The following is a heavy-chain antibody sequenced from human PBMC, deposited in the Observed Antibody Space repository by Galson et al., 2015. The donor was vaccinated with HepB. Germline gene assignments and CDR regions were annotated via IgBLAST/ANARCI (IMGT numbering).Heavy chain of an antibody. Sequence: SLRLSCAASGFTFSNYGIHWVRQAPGKGLEWMAVISYDGSYKYYADSVKGRFTVSRDYSRSTLYLQMNSLRAEGTAVYCCAKGGPGRITMMINRLLGFDPWGQGTLVTVSS. V-gene: IGHV3-30*18. J-gene: IGHJ5*02. CDR1: GFTFSNYG. CDR3: AKGGPGRITMMINRLLGFDP. CDR2: ISYDGSYK. D-gene: IGHD3-22*01.